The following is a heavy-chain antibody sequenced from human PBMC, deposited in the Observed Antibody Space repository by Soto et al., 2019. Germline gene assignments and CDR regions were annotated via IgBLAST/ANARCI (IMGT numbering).Heavy chain of an antibody. D-gene: IGHD4-17*01. V-gene: IGHV1-8*01. CDR3: ARDPDYGDYGTSPADDY. CDR2: MNPNSGNT. Sequence: ASVKVSCKASGYTFTSYDVNWVRQATGQGLEWMGWMNPNSGNTGYAQKFQGRVTMTRNTSISTAYMELSSLRSEDTAVYYCARDPDYGDYGTSPADDYWGQGTLVTSPQ. CDR1: GYTFTSYD. J-gene: IGHJ4*02.